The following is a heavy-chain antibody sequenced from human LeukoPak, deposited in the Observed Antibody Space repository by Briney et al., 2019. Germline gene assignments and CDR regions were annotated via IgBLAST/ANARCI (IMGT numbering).Heavy chain of an antibody. CDR2: FYYSGST. J-gene: IGHJ1*01. CDR1: GGSISSSSYY. V-gene: IGHV4-61*01. D-gene: IGHD1-26*01. Sequence: KPSETLSLTCTVSGGSISSSSYYWSWIRQPPGKGLEWIGYFYYSGSTNYNPSLKSRVTISVDTSKNQFSLKLSSVTAADTAVYYCAGAPQWELRTWGQGTLVTVSS. CDR3: AGAPQWELRT.